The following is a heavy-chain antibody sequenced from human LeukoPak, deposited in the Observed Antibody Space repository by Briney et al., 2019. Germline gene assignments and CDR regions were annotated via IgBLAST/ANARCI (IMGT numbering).Heavy chain of an antibody. D-gene: IGHD3-22*01. J-gene: IGHJ4*02. CDR2: IGATGGNT. Sequence: GGSLRLSCAASAFTFSSYAMSWVRQAPGKGLEWVSVIGATGGNTFYADSVKGQFTISRDNSKNTLYLQMNSLRAEDTAKYYCAKDLSVVITTGNDHWGQGTLVTVSS. V-gene: IGHV3-23*01. CDR3: AKDLSVVITTGNDH. CDR1: AFTFSSYA.